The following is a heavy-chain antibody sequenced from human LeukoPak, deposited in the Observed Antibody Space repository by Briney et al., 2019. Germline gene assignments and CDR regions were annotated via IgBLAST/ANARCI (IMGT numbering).Heavy chain of an antibody. CDR2: IYHSGST. CDR3: ARRTYLVVPAAIFFDY. D-gene: IGHD2-2*01. Sequence: SETLSLTCAVSGGSISSSNWWSWVRQPPGKGLEWIGEIYHSGSTNYNPSLKSRVTISVDTSKNQFSLKLSSVTAADTAVYYCARRTYLVVPAAIFFDYWGQGTLVTVSS. CDR1: GGSISSSNW. V-gene: IGHV4-4*02. J-gene: IGHJ4*02.